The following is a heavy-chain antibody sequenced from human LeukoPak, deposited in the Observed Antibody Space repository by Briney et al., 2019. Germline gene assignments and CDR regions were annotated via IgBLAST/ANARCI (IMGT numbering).Heavy chain of an antibody. V-gene: IGHV4-59*01. D-gene: IGHD3-22*01. CDR3: ARGDYSRGYYYYFDY. Sequence: PSETLSLTCTVSGGSINTYYWSWIRQPPGKGLEWIGYVYYSGSTNSNPSLKSRVTLSVDTSKNQFSLKLSSVTAADTAVYYCARGDYSRGYYYYFDYWGQGTLITASS. CDR2: VYYSGST. CDR1: GGSINTYY. J-gene: IGHJ4*02.